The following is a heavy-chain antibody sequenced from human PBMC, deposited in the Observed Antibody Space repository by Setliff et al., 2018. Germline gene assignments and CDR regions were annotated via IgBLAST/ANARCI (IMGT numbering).Heavy chain of an antibody. D-gene: IGHD3-16*01. CDR3: ARTTGYRLEGDFDY. J-gene: IGHJ4*02. V-gene: IGHV1-69*10. CDR2: IIPILGIA. CDR1: GGTFSSYA. Sequence: GASVKVSCKASGGTFSSYAISWVRQAPGQGLEWMGGIIPILGIANYAQRFQGRVTITADKSTSTAYMELSSLRAEDTAIYYCARTTGYRLEGDFDYWGQGTLVTVSS.